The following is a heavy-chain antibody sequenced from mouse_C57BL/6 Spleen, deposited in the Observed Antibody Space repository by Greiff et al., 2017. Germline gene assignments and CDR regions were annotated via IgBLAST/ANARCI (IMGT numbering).Heavy chain of an antibody. CDR2: IDPETGGT. V-gene: IGHV1-15*01. J-gene: IGHJ3*01. CDR3: TRAGNYGNSFAY. Sequence: QVQLQQSGAELVRPGASVTLSCKASGYTFTDYEMHWVKQTPVHGLEWIGAIDPETGGTAYNQKFKGKAILTADKSSSTAYMELRSLTSEDSAVYYCTRAGNYGNSFAYWGQGTLVTVSA. D-gene: IGHD2-1*01. CDR1: GYTFTDYE.